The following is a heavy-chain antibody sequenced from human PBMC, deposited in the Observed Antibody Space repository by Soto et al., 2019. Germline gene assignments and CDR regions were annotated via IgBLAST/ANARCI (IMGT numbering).Heavy chain of an antibody. CDR3: ARDGYNYGYGVDY. CDR1: GGSLSSGGYY. J-gene: IGHJ4*02. CDR2: IYYSGST. D-gene: IGHD5-18*01. Sequence: QVQLQEAGPGLVKPSQTLSLTCTFSGGSLSSGGYYWSWIRQHPGKGLEWIGYIYYSGSTYYNPSLKSRVTISVDTSKNQFSLKLSSVTAADTAVYYCARDGYNYGYGVDYWGQGTLVTVSS. V-gene: IGHV4-31*03.